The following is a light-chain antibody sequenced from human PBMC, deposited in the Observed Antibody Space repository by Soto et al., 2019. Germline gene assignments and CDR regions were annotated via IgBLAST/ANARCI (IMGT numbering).Light chain of an antibody. J-gene: IGKJ3*01. CDR2: DTS. CDR3: QQDDNLPLT. V-gene: IGKV1-33*01. Sequence: DIQMTQSPSSLSASVGDRVTITCQASQDISNYLNWYQQKPGKAPNLLIYDTSTLETAGASRCSGSGAGTDXXXTXSILHPEYIATYYCQQDDNLPLTFGPGTKVDIK. CDR1: QDISNY.